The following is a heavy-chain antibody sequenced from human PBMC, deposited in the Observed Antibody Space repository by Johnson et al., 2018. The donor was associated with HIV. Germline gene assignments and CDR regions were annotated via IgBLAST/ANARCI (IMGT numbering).Heavy chain of an antibody. J-gene: IGHJ3*01. CDR1: GFTFSSYA. D-gene: IGHD2/OR15-2a*01. CDR3: AKLNTFFAFDL. Sequence: QVQLVESGGGVVQPGRSLRLSCAASGFTFSSYAMHWVRQAPGKGLEWVAFIRFDGSITYYADSIKGRFAISRDNSKNTLYLQMNSLRAEDTAVYHCAKLNTFFAFDLWGQGTTVTVSS. CDR2: IRFDGSIT. V-gene: IGHV3-30*09.